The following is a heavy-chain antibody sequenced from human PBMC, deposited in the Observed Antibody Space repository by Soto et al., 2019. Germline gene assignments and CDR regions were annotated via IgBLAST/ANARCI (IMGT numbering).Heavy chain of an antibody. D-gene: IGHD2-15*01. CDR1: GYTFTSYE. V-gene: IGHV1-8*01. J-gene: IGHJ3*02. CDR2: MNPNSGNT. CDR3: ASGCSGGRCYSDDAFDI. Sequence: QVQLVQAGAEVKKPGASVKVACKASGYTFTSYEITWVRQATGQGLERRGWMNPNSGNTGYAQKFQGRGTMTRNTSISTAYMELSSMRSDDTAVYYCASGCSGGRCYSDDAFDIWGQGTMVTVSS.